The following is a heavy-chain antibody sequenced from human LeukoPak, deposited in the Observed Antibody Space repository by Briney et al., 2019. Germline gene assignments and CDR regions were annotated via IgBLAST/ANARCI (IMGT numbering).Heavy chain of an antibody. CDR3: ATQEGYDSGWYYFDY. CDR2: ISGSGGNT. V-gene: IGHV3-23*01. J-gene: IGHJ4*02. Sequence: GSLRLSCAASGFTFSSYAMSWVRQAPGKGLEWVSAISGSGGNTYYADSVKGRFTISRDNSKNTLYLQMDSLRAEVTAVYYCATQEGYDSGWYYFDYWGQGTLVTVSS. CDR1: GFTFSSYA. D-gene: IGHD6-19*01.